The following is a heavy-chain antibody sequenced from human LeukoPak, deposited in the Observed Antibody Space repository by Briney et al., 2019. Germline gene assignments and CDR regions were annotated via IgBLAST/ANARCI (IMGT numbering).Heavy chain of an antibody. CDR2: IYYSGST. J-gene: IGHJ4*02. CDR1: GGSISSSSYY. V-gene: IGHV4-39*01. Sequence: SETLSLTCTVSGGSISSSSYYWGWIRQPPGKGLEWIGSIYYSGSTYYNPSLKSRVTISVDTSKNQFSLKLSSVTAADTAVYYCARVGGSWSDVWGQGTLVTVSS. D-gene: IGHD6-13*01. CDR3: ARVGGSWSDV.